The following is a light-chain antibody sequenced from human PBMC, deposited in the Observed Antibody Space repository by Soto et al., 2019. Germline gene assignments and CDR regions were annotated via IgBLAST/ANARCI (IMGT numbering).Light chain of an antibody. V-gene: IGKV3-11*01. CDR1: QSVSSY. J-gene: IGKJ2*01. CDR3: QQRSYWPRT. Sequence: EIVLTHSPATLSLSPGERATLSCRASQSVSSYLAWYQQKPGQAPRLLIYDASNRATGIPARFSGSGSGTDFTLTVNSLEPEDFAVYYCQQRSYWPRTFGQGTKLEIK. CDR2: DAS.